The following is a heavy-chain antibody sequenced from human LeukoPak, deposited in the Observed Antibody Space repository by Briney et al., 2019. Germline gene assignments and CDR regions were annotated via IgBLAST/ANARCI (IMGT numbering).Heavy chain of an antibody. CDR2: ISWNSDSI. Sequence: GGSLRLSCAASGFTFDDYAMHWVRQAPGKGLEWVSGISWNSDSIGYADSVKGRFTISRDNAKNSLYLQMNSLRAEDTALYYCAKDFGDYGDSLDYWGQGTLVTVSS. J-gene: IGHJ4*02. CDR3: AKDFGDYGDSLDY. CDR1: GFTFDDYA. V-gene: IGHV3-9*01. D-gene: IGHD4-17*01.